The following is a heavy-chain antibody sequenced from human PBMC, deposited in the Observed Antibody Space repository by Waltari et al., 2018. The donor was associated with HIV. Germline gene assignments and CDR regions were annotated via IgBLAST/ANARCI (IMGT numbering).Heavy chain of an antibody. J-gene: IGHJ4*02. CDR3: VRDRTSETTGDFDS. CDR1: GFNFHRFT. CDR2: ISKSGYYV. Sequence: DVQLVESGGGLVKPGQSLRLSCLASGFNFHRFTMTWVRQAPGGGLEWVASISKSGYYVYYPDSLKGRVTLSRDNAKKSLLLQVNSLTADDTGLYFCVRDRTSETTGDFDSWGQGVPVIVSS. D-gene: IGHD1-1*01. V-gene: IGHV3-21*02.